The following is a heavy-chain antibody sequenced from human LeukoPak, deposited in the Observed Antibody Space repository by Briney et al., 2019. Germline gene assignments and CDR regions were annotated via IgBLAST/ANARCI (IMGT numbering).Heavy chain of an antibody. CDR3: AKDRNRNYYDSSGYSFDY. CDR2: ISGSGGST. CDR1: GGSFSGYY. Sequence: PSETLSLTCAVYGGSFSGYYWSWVRQAPGKGLEWVSAISGSGGSTYYADSVKGRFTISRDNSKNTLYLQMNSLRAEDTAVYYCAKDRNRNYYDSSGYSFDYWGQGTLVTVSS. J-gene: IGHJ4*02. V-gene: IGHV3-23*01. D-gene: IGHD3-22*01.